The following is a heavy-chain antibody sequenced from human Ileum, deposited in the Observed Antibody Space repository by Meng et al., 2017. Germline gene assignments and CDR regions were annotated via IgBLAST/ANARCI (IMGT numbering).Heavy chain of an antibody. V-gene: IGHV4-4*02. Sequence: QGQRQESGPGLVRPSGTLPLTCAVSSGSISSNTYWSWVRQPPGKGLEWIGQISHSGSAYYNPSLKSRVTMSVDKSKSQFSLMLTSVTAADTAIYYCARHGGYSQDFWGQGTLVTVSS. J-gene: IGHJ4*02. CDR2: ISHSGSA. D-gene: IGHD4-23*01. CDR1: SGSISSNTY. CDR3: ARHGGYSQDF.